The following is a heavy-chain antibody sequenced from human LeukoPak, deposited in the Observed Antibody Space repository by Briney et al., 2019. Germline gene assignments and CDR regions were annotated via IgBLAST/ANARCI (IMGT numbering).Heavy chain of an antibody. V-gene: IGHV3-7*01. J-gene: IGHJ4*02. CDR2: INPDGSAK. Sequence: GGSLRLSCAASGISFSNYWMDWVRQAPGKGLEWVANINPDGSAKNYLDSVRGRFTLSRDNAKNSLYLQMSSLRAEDTAVYYCERNIRYQQFDSWGQGTLVTVSS. D-gene: IGHD2/OR15-2a*01. CDR1: GISFSNYW. CDR3: ERNIRYQQFDS.